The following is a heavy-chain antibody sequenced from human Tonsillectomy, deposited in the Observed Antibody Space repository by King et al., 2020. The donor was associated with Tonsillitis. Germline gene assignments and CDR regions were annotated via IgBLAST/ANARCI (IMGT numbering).Heavy chain of an antibody. CDR3: ARDGVGYYYMDV. CDR2: IWYDGRNK. CDR1: GFTFSSYG. D-gene: IGHD3-3*01. J-gene: IGHJ6*03. Sequence: VQLVESGGGVVQPGRSLRLSCAVSGFTFSSYGMHWVRQPPGKGLEWVAVIWYDGRNKYYADSVKGRFTISRDNSKNTLYLQMNSLRAEDTAVYYCARDGVGYYYMDVWGKGTTVTVSS. V-gene: IGHV3-33*08.